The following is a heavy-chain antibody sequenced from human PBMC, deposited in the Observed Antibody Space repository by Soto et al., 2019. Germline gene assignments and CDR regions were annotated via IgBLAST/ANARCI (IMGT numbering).Heavy chain of an antibody. CDR3: ARDSSSWYNAFDI. Sequence: GGSLRLSCAASGFTFSSYSMNWVRQAPGKGLEWVSSISSSSSYIYYADSVKGRFTIPRDNAKTSLYLQMNSLRAEDTAVYYCARDSSSWYNAFDIWGQGTMVTVSS. D-gene: IGHD6-13*01. CDR2: ISSSSSYI. CDR1: GFTFSSYS. V-gene: IGHV3-21*01. J-gene: IGHJ3*02.